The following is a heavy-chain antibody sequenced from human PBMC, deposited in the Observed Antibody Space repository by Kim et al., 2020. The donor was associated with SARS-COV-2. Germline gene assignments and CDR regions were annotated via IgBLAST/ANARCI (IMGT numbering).Heavy chain of an antibody. CDR2: VSSGATST. V-gene: IGHV3-23*01. CDR1: GFTFSDYA. CDR3: VKGGGSIYRYFDY. J-gene: IGHJ4*02. Sequence: GGSLRLSCGASGFTFSDYAMSWVRQAPGKGLQWFSTVSSGATSTYYADSVKGRFTISRDNSKNTLYMQMNSLRAEDTALYYCVKGGGSIYRYFDYWGQGTLVTVSS.